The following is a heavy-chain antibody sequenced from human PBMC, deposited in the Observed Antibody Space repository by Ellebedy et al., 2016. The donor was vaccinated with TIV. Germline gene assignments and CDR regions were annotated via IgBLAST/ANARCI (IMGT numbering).Heavy chain of an antibody. CDR2: ISSTSKTI. J-gene: IGHJ4*02. D-gene: IGHD3-22*01. CDR3: ARDKYQHGSSGYPLFDF. Sequence: GGSLRLXCAASGFTFSTYNMNWVRQAPGKGLEWVSYISSTSKTIYYTDSVKGRFTISRDNAKNSVDLQMNSLRAEDTAVYYCARDKYQHGSSGYPLFDFWGQGTLVTVSS. CDR1: GFTFSTYN. V-gene: IGHV3-48*04.